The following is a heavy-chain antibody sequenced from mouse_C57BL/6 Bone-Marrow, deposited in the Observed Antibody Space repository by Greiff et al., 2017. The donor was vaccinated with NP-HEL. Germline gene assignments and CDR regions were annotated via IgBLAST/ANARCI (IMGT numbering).Heavy chain of an antibody. V-gene: IGHV1-26*01. CDR2: INPNNGGT. CDR3: ARWGTHWYFDV. J-gene: IGHJ1*03. Sequence: EVQLQQSGPELVKPGASVKISCKASGYTFTDYYMNWVKQSHGKSLEWIGDINPNNGGTSYNQKFKGKATLTVDQSSSTAYMELRSLTSEDSAVYYCARWGTHWYFDVWGTGTTVTVSS. CDR1: GYTFTDYY. D-gene: IGHD3-3*01.